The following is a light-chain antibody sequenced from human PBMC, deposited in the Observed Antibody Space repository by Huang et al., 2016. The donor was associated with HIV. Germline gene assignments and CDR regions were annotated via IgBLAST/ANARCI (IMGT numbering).Light chain of an antibody. CDR2: GSS. CDR1: QSISTY. CDR3: QQSYSTPQPT. Sequence: DIQLTQSPSSLSPSVGDRVTITCRASQSISTYLNWYQQKPGKAPKLLIYGSSSLQSGVPPRVSGSGSGTDFTLTISSLQPEDFATYYCQQSYSTPQPTFGGGTKVEI. V-gene: IGKV1-39*01. J-gene: IGKJ4*01.